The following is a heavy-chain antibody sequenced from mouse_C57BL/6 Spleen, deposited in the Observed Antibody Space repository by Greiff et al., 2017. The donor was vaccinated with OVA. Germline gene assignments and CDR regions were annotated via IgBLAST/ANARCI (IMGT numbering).Heavy chain of an antibody. D-gene: IGHD2-4*01. CDR2: ISGGGGNT. J-gene: IGHJ1*03. Sequence: EVMLVESGGGLVKPGGSLKLSCAASGFTFSSYTMSWVRQTPEQRLEWVATISGGGGNTYYPDSVKGRFTISRDNAKNTLYLQMSSLRSEDTALYDGARHDYDNDGCYFDVWGTGTTVTVSS. V-gene: IGHV5-9*01. CDR3: ARHDYDNDGCYFDV. CDR1: GFTFSSYT.